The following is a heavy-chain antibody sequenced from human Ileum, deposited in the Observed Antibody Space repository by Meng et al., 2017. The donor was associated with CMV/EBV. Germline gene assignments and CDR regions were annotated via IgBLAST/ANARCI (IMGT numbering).Heavy chain of an antibody. Sequence: GGSLRLSCAASGSSFSNSWMIWVRRAPGKGLEWVAKTNEDGSDKYYVDSVKGRFTIFRDNAKNSVYLQMNSLRAEDTAVYYCARVSSEDFWSGRYPSGCYGMDVWGQGTTVTVSS. CDR2: TNEDGSDK. CDR1: GSSFSNSW. D-gene: IGHD3-3*01. CDR3: ARVSSEDFWSGRYPSGCYGMDV. V-gene: IGHV3-7*01. J-gene: IGHJ6*02.